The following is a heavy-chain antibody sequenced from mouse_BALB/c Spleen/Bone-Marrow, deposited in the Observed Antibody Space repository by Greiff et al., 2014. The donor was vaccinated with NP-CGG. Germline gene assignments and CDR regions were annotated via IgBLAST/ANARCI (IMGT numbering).Heavy chain of an antibody. J-gene: IGHJ1*01. CDR2: IYPGDGDT. V-gene: IGHV1-87*01. CDR1: GYTFTSYW. D-gene: IGHD1-1*01. Sequence: QVQLQQSGAELARPGASVKLSCKASGYTFTSYWMQWVKQRPGQGLEWIGAIYPGDGDTRYTQKFKGKATLTADKSSSTAYMQLSSLASEGSAVYYCARGYYYGSNYGWYFDVWGAGTTVTVSS. CDR3: ARGYYYGSNYGWYFDV.